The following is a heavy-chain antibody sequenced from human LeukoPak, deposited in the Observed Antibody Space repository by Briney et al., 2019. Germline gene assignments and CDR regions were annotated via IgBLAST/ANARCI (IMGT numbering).Heavy chain of an antibody. J-gene: IGHJ4*02. V-gene: IGHV3-15*01. CDR3: TRDDGYFDY. Sequence: GGSLRLSCAASGFTFSNAWVSWVRQAPGKGLEWVGRVKSKTDGGTTDYAAPVKGRFTISRDDSTNTLYLRMNSLKSEDTAVYYCTRDDGYFDYWGQGTLVTVSS. CDR1: GFTFSNAW. CDR2: VKSKTDGGTT.